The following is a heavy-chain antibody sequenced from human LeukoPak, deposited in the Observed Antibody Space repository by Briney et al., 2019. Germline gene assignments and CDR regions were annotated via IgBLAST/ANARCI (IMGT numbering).Heavy chain of an antibody. Sequence: NPGGSLRLSCAASGFTFSSYAMSWVRQAPGKGLEWVSAISGSGGSTCYADSVKGRFTISRDNSKNTLYLQMNSLRAEDTAVYYCAKECGGAIFGVVIIWDPFDYWGQGTLVTVSS. CDR3: AKECGGAIFGVVIIWDPFDY. CDR2: ISGSGGST. D-gene: IGHD3-3*01. V-gene: IGHV3-23*01. J-gene: IGHJ4*02. CDR1: GFTFSSYA.